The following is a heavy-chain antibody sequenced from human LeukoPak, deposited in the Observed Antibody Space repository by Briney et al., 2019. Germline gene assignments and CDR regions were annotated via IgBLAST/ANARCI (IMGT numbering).Heavy chain of an antibody. Sequence: ASVKVSCKASGYTFTGYYMHWVRQAPGQGLEWMGWINPNSGGTNYAQKLQGRVTMTTDTSTSTAYMELRGLRSDDTAVYYCARDRRVVVVAATDYYYYYMDVWGKGTTVTVSS. D-gene: IGHD2-15*01. J-gene: IGHJ6*03. CDR2: INPNSGGT. V-gene: IGHV1-2*02. CDR3: ARDRRVVVVAATDYYYYYMDV. CDR1: GYTFTGYY.